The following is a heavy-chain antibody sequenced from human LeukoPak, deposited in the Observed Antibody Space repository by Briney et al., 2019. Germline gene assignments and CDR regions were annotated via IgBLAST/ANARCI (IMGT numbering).Heavy chain of an antibody. J-gene: IGHJ3*02. Sequence: GRSLRLSCAVSGFTFSSYSMNWVRQAPGKGLEWVSYISSGSRTKYYADSMKGRFTISRDNAKNSLHLQMDSLRAEDTAVYYCARLVPTATASDAFDIWGQGTMVTVSS. CDR2: ISSGSRTK. D-gene: IGHD2-2*01. CDR1: GFTFSSYS. V-gene: IGHV3-48*01. CDR3: ARLVPTATASDAFDI.